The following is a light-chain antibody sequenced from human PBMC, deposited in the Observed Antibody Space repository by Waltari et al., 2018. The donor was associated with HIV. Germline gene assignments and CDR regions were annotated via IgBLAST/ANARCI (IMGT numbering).Light chain of an antibody. CDR2: QDN. CDR3: QAWGSTTFGV. CDR1: PLGDKY. J-gene: IGLJ3*02. V-gene: IGLV3-1*01. Sequence: SYEVTQPPSVAVSPGQPAPITCPGYPLGDKYTCWYQQKPGQSHLLVIYQDNKRPPGLPGRYSGCSSGHTVTLTISGTLPMDEADYYCQAWGSTTFGVFGRGTRLTVL.